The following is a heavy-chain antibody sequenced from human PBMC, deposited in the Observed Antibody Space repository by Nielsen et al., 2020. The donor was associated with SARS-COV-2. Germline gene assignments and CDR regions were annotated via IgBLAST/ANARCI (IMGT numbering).Heavy chain of an antibody. J-gene: IGHJ4*02. CDR2: IYSDGST. D-gene: IGHD5-18*01. CDR3: AREFALRDTAYFDY. CDR1: GFTVSSHD. Sequence: GGPLRLSCAPSGFTVSSHDMNWVRQAPGKGLQWVSLIYSDGSTKYADSVKGRFTISRDNSRNTVYLQMNSLRPEDTAVYYCAREFALRDTAYFDYWGQGTLVTVSS. V-gene: IGHV3-53*01.